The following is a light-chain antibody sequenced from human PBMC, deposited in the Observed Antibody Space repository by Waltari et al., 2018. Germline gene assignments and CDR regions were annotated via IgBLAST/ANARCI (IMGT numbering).Light chain of an antibody. CDR3: QQYVRWPVT. J-gene: IGKJ1*01. Sequence: MVLTQSPGTLSLSPGERTTLPCRASQGVTWALAWYQQKPGQAPRLRIYGASNRATGIPDRFSGSGSGTDFSLTISSLQSEDFAVYYCQQYVRWPVTFGQGTKVEVK. CDR1: QGVTWA. V-gene: IGKV3D-15*01. CDR2: GAS.